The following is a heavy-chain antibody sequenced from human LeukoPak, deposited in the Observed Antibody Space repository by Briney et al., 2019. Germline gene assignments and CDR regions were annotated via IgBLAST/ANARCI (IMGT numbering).Heavy chain of an antibody. J-gene: IGHJ3*02. CDR2: IYYSGST. D-gene: IGHD2-15*01. Sequence: SETLSLTCTASGGSISSYYWSWIRQPPGKGLEWIGYIYYSGSTNYNPSLKSRVTISVDTSKNQFSLKLSSVTAADTAVYYCAVPVYWSGVSCYKGAFDIWGQGTMVTVSS. V-gene: IGHV4-59*08. CDR3: AVPVYWSGVSCYKGAFDI. CDR1: GGSISSYY.